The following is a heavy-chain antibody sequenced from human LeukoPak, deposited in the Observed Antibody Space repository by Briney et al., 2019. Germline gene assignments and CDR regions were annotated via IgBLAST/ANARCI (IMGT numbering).Heavy chain of an antibody. V-gene: IGHV4-59*11. CDR1: GGSISSHY. D-gene: IGHD6-13*01. J-gene: IGHJ4*02. CDR2: IYYSGST. Sequence: SETLSLTCTVSGGSISSHYWSWIRQPPGKGLEWIGYIYYSGSTNYNPSLKGRVTISVDTSKNQFSLKLSSVTAADTAVYYCARGYSSSWSDYWGQETLVTVSS. CDR3: ARGYSSSWSDY.